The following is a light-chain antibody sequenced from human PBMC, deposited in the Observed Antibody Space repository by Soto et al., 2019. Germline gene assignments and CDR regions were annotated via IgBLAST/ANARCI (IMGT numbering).Light chain of an antibody. CDR1: QSISTW. CDR3: QQYNTYPLT. CDR2: KAS. J-gene: IGKJ4*01. Sequence: DIQMTQSPSTLSASVGDRVTITCRACQSISTWLAWYQQKAGKAPKLLIYKASSLEGGVPSRFSGSGSGTEFNITISSLQPDDFATYYCQQYNTYPLTFGGGTTVDIK. V-gene: IGKV1-5*03.